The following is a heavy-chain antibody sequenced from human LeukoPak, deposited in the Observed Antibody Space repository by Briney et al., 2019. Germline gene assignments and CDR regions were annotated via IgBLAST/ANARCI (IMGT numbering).Heavy chain of an antibody. D-gene: IGHD3-3*01. CDR2: TSSSSTI. V-gene: IGHV3-48*01. J-gene: IGHJ6*02. CDR1: GFTFSSYS. CDR3: ARRRTSDFWSGFQYYYYYGMDV. Sequence: GGSLRLSCAASGFTFSSYSMNWVRQAPGKGLEWVSYTSSSSTIYYADSVKGRFTISRDNAKNSLYLQMNSLRAEDTAVYYCARRRTSDFWSGFQYYYYYGMDVWGQGTTVTVSS.